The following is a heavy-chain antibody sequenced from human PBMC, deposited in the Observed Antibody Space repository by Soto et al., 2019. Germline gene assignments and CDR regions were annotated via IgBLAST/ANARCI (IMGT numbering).Heavy chain of an antibody. V-gene: IGHV1-18*01. J-gene: IGHJ6*02. CDR1: GYIFVNYG. Sequence: QVQLVQSGDEVKKPGASVKVSCKASGYIFVNYGIAWVRQAPGQGLEWMGWISPYTGNTHSATKVQGRLTMTTDTSTSTAYMDLGSLTSDDTAVYYCGMVDNYVTPTPQDVWGQGDTVTLSS. D-gene: IGHD3-16*01. CDR2: ISPYTGNT. CDR3: GMVDNYVTPTPQDV.